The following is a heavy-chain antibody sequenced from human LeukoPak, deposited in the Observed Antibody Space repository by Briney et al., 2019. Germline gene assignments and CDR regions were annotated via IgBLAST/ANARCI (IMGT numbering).Heavy chain of an antibody. CDR1: GFTFSSYA. Sequence: GGSLRLSCAASGFTFSSYAMSWVRQAPGKGLEWVSAISGSGGSTYYADSVKGRFTISRDNSDNTVYLQMNSLRAEDTAIYYCAKAPAPYYYYYGMDVWGQGTAVTVSS. J-gene: IGHJ6*02. CDR2: ISGSGGST. V-gene: IGHV3-23*01. CDR3: AKAPAPYYYYYGMDV.